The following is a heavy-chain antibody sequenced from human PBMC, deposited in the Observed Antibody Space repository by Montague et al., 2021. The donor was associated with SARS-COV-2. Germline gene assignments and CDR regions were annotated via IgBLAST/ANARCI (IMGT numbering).Heavy chain of an antibody. CDR2: IYDSGST. CDR1: GGSISSSNHY. V-gene: IGHV4-39*02. J-gene: IGHJ3*02. D-gene: IGHD5-12*01. Sequence: SETLSLTCTVSGGSISSSNHYWDWLRQPPGKGLEWIGSIYDSGSTYYNPSLKSRVTISVDTSKNHFSLKLSSVTAADTAVYYCARRGRKLLPVATTIGGFDIWGQGTMVTVSS. CDR3: ARRGRKLLPVATTIGGFDI.